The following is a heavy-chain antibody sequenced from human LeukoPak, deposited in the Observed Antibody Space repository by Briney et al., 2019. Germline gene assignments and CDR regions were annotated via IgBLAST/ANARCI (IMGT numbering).Heavy chain of an antibody. CDR2: ISGSGGST. V-gene: IGHV3-23*01. CDR1: GFTFRSYA. CDR3: AKGNTMVRGPKGAFDI. J-gene: IGHJ3*02. D-gene: IGHD3-10*01. Sequence: GGSLRLSCAASGFTFRSYAMSWVRQAPGKGLEWVSAISGSGGSTYYADSVKGRFTISRDNSKNTLYLQMNSLRAEDTAVYYCAKGNTMVRGPKGAFDIWGQGTMVTVSS.